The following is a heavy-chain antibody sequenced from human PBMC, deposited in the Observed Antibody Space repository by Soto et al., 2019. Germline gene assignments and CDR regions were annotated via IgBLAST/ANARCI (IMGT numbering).Heavy chain of an antibody. V-gene: IGHV3-23*01. Sequence: EVQLLESGGGLVQPGGSLRLSCAASGLTFSSYAMSWVRQAPGKGLEWVSAISGSGGSTYYADSVKGRFTISRDNSKNTLYLQMNSMRAEDTAVYYCAKDIVAAIPNYYFDYWGQGTLVTVSS. D-gene: IGHD5-12*01. J-gene: IGHJ4*02. CDR3: AKDIVAAIPNYYFDY. CDR1: GLTFSSYA. CDR2: ISGSGGST.